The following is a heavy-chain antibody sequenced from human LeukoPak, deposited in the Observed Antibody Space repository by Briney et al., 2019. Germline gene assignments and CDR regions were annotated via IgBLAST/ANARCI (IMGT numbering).Heavy chain of an antibody. V-gene: IGHV1-18*01. CDR3: ARGISVDRTKVRVYDAFDI. CDR1: GYTFSTSG. J-gene: IGHJ3*02. CDR2: STAYNGNT. Sequence: SVKRSCTAPGYTFSTSGIIWVRHAPVQGLWCGWLSTAYNGNTNYAQKGRVTMTTDTSTSTAYMELRSLRSDDTAVYYCARGISVDRTKVRVYDAFDIWGQGTMVTVSS. D-gene: IGHD6-13*01.